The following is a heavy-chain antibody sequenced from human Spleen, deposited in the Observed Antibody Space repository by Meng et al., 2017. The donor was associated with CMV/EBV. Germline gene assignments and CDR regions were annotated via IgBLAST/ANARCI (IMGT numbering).Heavy chain of an antibody. V-gene: IGHV1-2*02. CDR1: EYNFIDYY. J-gene: IGHJ4*02. CDR3: ARVGPSGDVLFDF. D-gene: IGHD2-8*01. CDR2: INPNSGIT. Sequence: ASVKVSCKASEYNFIDYYIHWVRQAPGQGPQWMGWINPNSGITTYAHSFQGRVTMTRDTSFSTAYMELSRLTSDDTAVYYCARVGPSGDVLFDFWGQGTLVTVSS.